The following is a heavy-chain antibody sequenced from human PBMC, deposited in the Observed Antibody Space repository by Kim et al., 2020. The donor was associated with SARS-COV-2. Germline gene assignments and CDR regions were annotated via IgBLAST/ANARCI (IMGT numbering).Heavy chain of an antibody. V-gene: IGHV3-7*01. J-gene: IGHJ6*02. CDR1: GFTFSSYW. CDR2: IKQDGSEK. CDR3: ARDWGPLACCGGDCFPYYYYGMDV. D-gene: IGHD2-21*02. Sequence: GGSLRLSCAASGFTFSSYWMSWVRQAPGKGLEWVANIKQDGSEKYYVDSVKGRFTISRDNAKNSLYLQMNSLRAEDTAVYYCARDWGPLACCGGDCFPYYYYGMDVWGQGTTVTVSS.